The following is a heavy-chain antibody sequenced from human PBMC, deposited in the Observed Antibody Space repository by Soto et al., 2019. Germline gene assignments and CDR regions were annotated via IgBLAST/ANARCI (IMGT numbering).Heavy chain of an antibody. CDR1: GFTFSNAW. D-gene: IGHD4-17*01. CDR3: ARRAVTTMNTRIYNWFDP. J-gene: IGHJ5*02. V-gene: IGHV3-11*06. CDR2: ISGRSGYT. Sequence: GGSLRLSCAASGFTFSNAWMSWVRQAPGKGLEWASYISGRSGYTKYADSVKGRFTISRDNANNSLYLQMNSLRAEDTAVYYCARRAVTTMNTRIYNWFDPWGQGTLITVSS.